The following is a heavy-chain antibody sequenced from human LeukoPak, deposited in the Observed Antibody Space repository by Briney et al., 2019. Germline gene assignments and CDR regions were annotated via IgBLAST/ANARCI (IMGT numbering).Heavy chain of an antibody. CDR3: ARSPMAYYYDSSGYPAVNWFDP. Sequence: SQTLSLTCTVSGGSISSGSYYWSWIRQPAGKGLEWIGRIYTSGSTNYNPSLKSRFTISVDTSTNQFSLKLSSVTAADTAVYYCARSPMAYYYDSSGYPAVNWFDPWGQGTLVTVSS. CDR2: IYTSGST. V-gene: IGHV4-61*02. J-gene: IGHJ5*02. D-gene: IGHD3-22*01. CDR1: GGSISSGSYY.